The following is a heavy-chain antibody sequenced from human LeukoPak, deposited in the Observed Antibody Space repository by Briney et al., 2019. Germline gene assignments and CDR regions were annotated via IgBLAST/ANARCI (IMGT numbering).Heavy chain of an antibody. CDR3: ARLSNYYYGMDV. Sequence: SGGSLRLSCAASGFTFSSYGMHWVRQAPGKGLEWVAVISYDGSNKYYADSVKGRFTISRDNSKNTLYLQMNSLRAEDTAVYYCARLSNYYYGMDVWGQGTTVTVSS. J-gene: IGHJ6*02. V-gene: IGHV3-30*03. CDR2: ISYDGSNK. CDR1: GFTFSSYG.